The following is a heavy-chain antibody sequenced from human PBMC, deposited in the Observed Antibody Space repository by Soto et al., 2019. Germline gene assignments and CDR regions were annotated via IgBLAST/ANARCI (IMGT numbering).Heavy chain of an antibody. CDR3: ARLSTTGTTDSFYYYYYGMDV. J-gene: IGHJ6*02. CDR2: INAGNGNT. Sequence: ASVKVSCKASGYTFTSYAMHWVRQAPGQRLEWMGWINAGNGNTKYSQKFQGRVTITRDTSASTAYMELSSLRSEDTAVYYRARLSTTGTTDSFYYYYYGMDVWGQGTTVTVS. V-gene: IGHV1-3*01. CDR1: GYTFTSYA. D-gene: IGHD1-1*01.